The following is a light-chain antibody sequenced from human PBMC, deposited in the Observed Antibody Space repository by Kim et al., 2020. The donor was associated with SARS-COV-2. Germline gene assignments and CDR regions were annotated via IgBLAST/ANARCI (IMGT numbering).Light chain of an antibody. CDR2: DTS. V-gene: IGKV1-33*01. CDR1: RDIKNS. CDR3: QHFDDVSVT. Sequence: ASVGDRVTITCKASRDIKNSLHWYQQKPGKAPNLLIYDTSNLQTGVPSRFSGSGSGTDFSFSISSLQPEDIATYFCQHFDDVSVTFGQGTRLEIK. J-gene: IGKJ5*01.